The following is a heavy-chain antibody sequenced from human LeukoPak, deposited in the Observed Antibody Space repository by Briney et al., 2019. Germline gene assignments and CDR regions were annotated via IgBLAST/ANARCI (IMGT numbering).Heavy chain of an antibody. J-gene: IGHJ2*01. CDR3: ARGGNGWYFDL. D-gene: IGHD1-14*01. Sequence: PSETLSLTCAVQGASLRGSYWSWIRQPPGKGLQWIGQIDHSGSTHSIPSLKRRVTISLDTSQSQVSLKVNSVTAADTAVYFCARGGNGWYFDLWGRGTLVTVSS. V-gene: IGHV4-34*01. CDR2: IDHSGST. CDR1: GASLRGSY.